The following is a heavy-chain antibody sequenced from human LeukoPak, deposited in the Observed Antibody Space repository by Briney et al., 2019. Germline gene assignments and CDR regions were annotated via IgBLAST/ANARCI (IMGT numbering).Heavy chain of an antibody. J-gene: IGHJ4*02. D-gene: IGHD2-2*01. CDR1: GGSISSYY. CDR3: ARVIGYCSSTSGFGYFDY. V-gene: IGHV4-59*08. CDR2: IYYSGST. Sequence: SETLSLTCTVSGGSISSYYWSWIRQPPGKGLEWVGYIYYSGSTNYNPSLKSRVTTSVDTSKNQLSLKLSSVTAADTAVYYCARVIGYCSSTSGFGYFDYWGQGTLVTVSS.